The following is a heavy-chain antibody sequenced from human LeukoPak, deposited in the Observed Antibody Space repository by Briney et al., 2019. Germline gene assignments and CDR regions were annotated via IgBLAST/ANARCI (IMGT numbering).Heavy chain of an antibody. V-gene: IGHV3-23*01. Sequence: GGSLRLSCAASGFTFSGYEMNWVRQAPGKGLEWVSAISGSGGSTYYADSAKGRFTISRDNSKNTLYLQMNSLRAEDTAVYYCASHHYYDSSGLDDYFDYWGQGTLVTVSS. CDR3: ASHHYYDSSGLDDYFDY. CDR1: GFTFSGYE. CDR2: ISGSGGST. D-gene: IGHD3-22*01. J-gene: IGHJ4*02.